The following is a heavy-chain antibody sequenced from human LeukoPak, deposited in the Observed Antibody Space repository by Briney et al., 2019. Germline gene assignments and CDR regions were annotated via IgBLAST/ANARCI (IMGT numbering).Heavy chain of an antibody. CDR2: ISSSSSYI. CDR1: GFTFSSYS. CDR3: AKDKGGYAFDY. J-gene: IGHJ4*02. Sequence: GGSLRLSCAASGFTFSSYSMNWVRQAPGKGLEWVSSISSSSSYIYYADSVKGRFTISRDNAKNSLYLQMNSLRAEDMALYYCAKDKGGYAFDYWGQGTLVTVSS. D-gene: IGHD5-12*01. V-gene: IGHV3-21*04.